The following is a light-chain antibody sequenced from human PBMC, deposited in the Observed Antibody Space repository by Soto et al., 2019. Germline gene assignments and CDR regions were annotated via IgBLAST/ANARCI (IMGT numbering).Light chain of an antibody. CDR1: RGNIASNY. J-gene: IGLJ3*02. CDR2: EDN. CDR3: QSYDSRNHVWV. Sequence: NFMLTQPHSVSESPGKTVIISGTRSRGNIASNYVQWYQQRPGSSPTTLIYEDNHRPSGVPDRFSGSIDSSSNSASLTISGLKTEDEADYYCQSYDSRNHVWVFGGGTKLTVL. V-gene: IGLV6-57*01.